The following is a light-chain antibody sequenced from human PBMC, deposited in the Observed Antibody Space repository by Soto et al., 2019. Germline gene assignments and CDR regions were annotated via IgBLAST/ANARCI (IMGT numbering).Light chain of an antibody. Sequence: QPVLTQPPSASGTPGQRVAISCSGSSPNIGSNFAYWYQHFPGTAPKLLILRNNQRPSGVPDRFSASKSGTSASLSSSGLRPEYEADYDCAAWDDSLKSVVFGGGTKLTVL. CDR1: SPNIGSNF. J-gene: IGLJ2*01. CDR2: RNN. CDR3: AAWDDSLKSVV. V-gene: IGLV1-47*01.